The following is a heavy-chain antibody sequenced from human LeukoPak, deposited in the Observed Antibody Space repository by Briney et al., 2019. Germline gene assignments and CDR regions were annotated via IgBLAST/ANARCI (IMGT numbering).Heavy chain of an antibody. Sequence: GGSLRLSCAASGFTVSSNYMSWVRQAPGKGLEWVSVIYSGGSTYYADSVKGRFTISRDNSKNTLYLQMNSLRAEDTAVYYCATTHPMWILDYWGQGTLVTVSS. CDR1: GFTVSSNY. D-gene: IGHD3-10*02. V-gene: IGHV3-53*01. CDR2: IYSGGST. CDR3: ATTHPMWILDY. J-gene: IGHJ4*02.